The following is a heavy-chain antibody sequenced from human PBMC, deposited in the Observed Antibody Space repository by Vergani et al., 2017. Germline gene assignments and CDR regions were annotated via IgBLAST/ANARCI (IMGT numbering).Heavy chain of an antibody. CDR3: ARSLVRVQWLVQDNGMDV. V-gene: IGHV4-34*01. J-gene: IGHJ6*02. CDR1: GGSFSGYY. D-gene: IGHD6-19*01. CDR2: INHSGST. Sequence: QVQLQQWGAGLLKPSETLSLTCAVYGGSFSGYYWSWIRQPPGKGLEWIGEINHSGSTNYNPSLKSRVTISVDPSKNQFSLKLSSVTAADTAVYYCARSLVRVQWLVQDNGMDVWGQGTTVTVSS.